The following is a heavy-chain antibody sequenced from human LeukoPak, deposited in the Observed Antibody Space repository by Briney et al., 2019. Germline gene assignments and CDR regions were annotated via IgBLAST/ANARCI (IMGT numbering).Heavy chain of an antibody. CDR1: GFTFRSYA. CDR3: APLETT. V-gene: IGHV3-23*01. CDR2: ISGSGANT. J-gene: IGHJ4*02. D-gene: IGHD4-17*01. Sequence: GGSLRLSCAASGFTFRSYAMSWVRQAPGKGLKWVSGISGSGANTFYADSVKGRFTISRDNSKKTLYLQMNSLTDGDTAVYYCAPLETTWGQGTLVTVSS.